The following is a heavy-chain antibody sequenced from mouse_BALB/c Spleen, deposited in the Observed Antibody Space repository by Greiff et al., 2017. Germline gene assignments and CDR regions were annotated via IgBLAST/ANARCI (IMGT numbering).Heavy chain of an antibody. CDR1: GFTFSSYT. CDR2: ISSGGSYT. V-gene: IGHV5-6-4*01. J-gene: IGHJ2*01. CDR3: TRWLFDY. Sequence: VQLKESGGGLVKPGGSLKLSCAASGFTFSSYTMSWVRQTPEKRLEWVATISSGGSYTYYPDSVKGRFTISRDNAKNTLYLQMSSLKSEDTAMYYCTRWLFDYWGQGTTLTVSS.